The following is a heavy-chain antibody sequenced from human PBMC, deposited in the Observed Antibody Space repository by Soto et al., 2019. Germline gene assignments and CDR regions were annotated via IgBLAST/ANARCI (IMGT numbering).Heavy chain of an antibody. J-gene: IGHJ4*02. CDR2: ISHDGSDK. CDR3: AKENQHLVHDY. Sequence: QVQLVESGGGVVRPGRSLRLTCAASGFTFRNYGMHWVRQAPGKGLEWVAVISHDGSDKYYADSMKGRFIISRDNSENTLFLNMNSLKPEDTAVYYCAKENQHLVHDYWGQGTLGTVSS. V-gene: IGHV3-30*18. CDR1: GFTFRNYG. D-gene: IGHD6-13*01.